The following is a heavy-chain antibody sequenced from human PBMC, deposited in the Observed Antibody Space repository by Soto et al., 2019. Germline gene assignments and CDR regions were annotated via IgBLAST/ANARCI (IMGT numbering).Heavy chain of an antibody. CDR2: TSYDGSNK. CDR1: GFTFSSYG. J-gene: IGHJ5*02. CDR3: AKSPVKYCSGGSCPKNWFDP. Sequence: PGGSLRLSCAASGFTFSSYGMRWVRQAPGKGLEWVAVTSYDGSNKYYADSVKGRFTISRDNSKNTLYLQMNSLRAEDTAVYYCAKSPVKYCSGGSCPKNWFDPWGQGTLVTVSS. D-gene: IGHD2-15*01. V-gene: IGHV3-30*18.